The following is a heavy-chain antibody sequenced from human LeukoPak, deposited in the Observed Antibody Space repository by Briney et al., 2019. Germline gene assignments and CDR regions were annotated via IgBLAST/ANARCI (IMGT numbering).Heavy chain of an antibody. D-gene: IGHD6-13*01. CDR3: ARDTPGIAPL. Sequence: KSSETLSLTCTVSGGSISSYYWSWIRQPAGKGLEWIGRIYTSGSTNYNPSLKSRVTISVDTSKNQFSLRLSSVTAADTAVYFCARDTPGIAPLWGQGTLVTVSS. CDR2: IYTSGST. V-gene: IGHV4-4*07. CDR1: GGSISSYY. J-gene: IGHJ4*02.